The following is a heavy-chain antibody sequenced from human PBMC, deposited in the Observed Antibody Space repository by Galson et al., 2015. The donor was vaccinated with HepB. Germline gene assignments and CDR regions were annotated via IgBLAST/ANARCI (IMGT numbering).Heavy chain of an antibody. Sequence: SLRLSCAASGFAFSSYGMHWFRQAPGKGLEWVAVIYYDGTSKYYAESVKGRFSISRDNSKNTLSLQVSSLRVEDTAVYYCARDGGSGSTPSVTTKNNNYYFGMDVWGQGTTVTVSS. J-gene: IGHJ6*02. D-gene: IGHD3-10*01. CDR1: GFAFSSYG. V-gene: IGHV3-33*01. CDR3: ARDGGSGSTPSVTTKNNNYYFGMDV. CDR2: IYYDGTSK.